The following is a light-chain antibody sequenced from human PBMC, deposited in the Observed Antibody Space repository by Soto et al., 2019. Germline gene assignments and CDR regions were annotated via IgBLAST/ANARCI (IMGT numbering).Light chain of an antibody. Sequence: EIVLTQSPGTLSLSPGEIATLSCRATQSVSSNYLAWYQQKSGQAPRLLIYGASSRATGIPDRFSGGGSGPDFPLTITRLEPEDFAVYFCLQYGGLPRTFGQGTKVDIK. CDR3: LQYGGLPRT. CDR1: QSVSSNY. CDR2: GAS. V-gene: IGKV3-20*01. J-gene: IGKJ1*01.